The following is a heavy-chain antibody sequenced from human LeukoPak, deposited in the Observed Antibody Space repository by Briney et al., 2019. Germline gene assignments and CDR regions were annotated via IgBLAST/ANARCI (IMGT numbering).Heavy chain of an antibody. J-gene: IGHJ4*02. CDR2: IYYGGT. Sequence: SETLSLTCTVSGGSISNGYYYWSWIRQPPGKGLEYIGYIYYGGTYYNPSLKSRVTISVDTSKNQFSLKLSSVTAADTAVYYCARGTWSSSIDYWGQGTLVTVSS. CDR3: ARGTWSSSIDY. V-gene: IGHV4-30-4*01. CDR1: GGSISNGYYY. D-gene: IGHD6-6*01.